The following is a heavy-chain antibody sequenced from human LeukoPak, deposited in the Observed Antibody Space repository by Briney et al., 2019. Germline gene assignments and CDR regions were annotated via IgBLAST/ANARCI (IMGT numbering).Heavy chain of an antibody. CDR2: IIPILGIA. D-gene: IGHD4-17*01. J-gene: IGHJ4*02. CDR1: GGTFSSYA. V-gene: IGHV1-69*04. Sequence: SVKVSCKASGGTFSSYAISWVRQAPGQRLEWMGRIIPILGIANYAQKFQGRVTITADKSTSTAYMELSSLRSEDTGVYYCARNMLNGDYVFDYWGQGTLVTVSS. CDR3: ARNMLNGDYVFDY.